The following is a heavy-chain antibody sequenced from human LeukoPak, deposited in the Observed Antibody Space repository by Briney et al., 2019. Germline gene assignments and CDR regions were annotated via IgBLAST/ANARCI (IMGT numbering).Heavy chain of an antibody. CDR1: GGSISNNW. Sequence: PSGTLSLTCGVTGGSISNNWWTWVRQPPGKGLEWIGEISQSARTNYNPSLKSRVTMSIDKSRNQFSLRMTSVTAADTAVYYCARVKAAGILTPNNWFDPWGQGTLVTVSS. D-gene: IGHD6-13*01. CDR3: ARVKAAGILTPNNWFDP. CDR2: ISQSART. V-gene: IGHV4-4*02. J-gene: IGHJ5*02.